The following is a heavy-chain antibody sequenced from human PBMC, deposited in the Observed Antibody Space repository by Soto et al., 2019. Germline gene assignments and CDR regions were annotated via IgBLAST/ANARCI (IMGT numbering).Heavy chain of an antibody. CDR3: AKDSSGWYGYFQH. J-gene: IGHJ1*01. CDR1: GFTFSSYG. V-gene: IGHV3-30*18. D-gene: IGHD6-19*01. Sequence: GGSLRLSCAASGFTFSSYGMHWVRQAPGKGLEWVAVISYDGSNKYYADSVKGRFTISRDNSKNTLYLQMNSLRAEDTAVYYCAKDSSGWYGYFQHWGQGTLVTVSS. CDR2: ISYDGSNK.